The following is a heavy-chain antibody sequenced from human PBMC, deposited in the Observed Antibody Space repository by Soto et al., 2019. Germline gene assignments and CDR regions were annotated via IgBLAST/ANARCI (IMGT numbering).Heavy chain of an antibody. V-gene: IGHV3-23*01. CDR1: GFTFSTYA. D-gene: IGHD2-2*02. J-gene: IGHJ4*02. Sequence: GGSLRLSCAASGFTFSTYAMSWVRRAPGKGLEWVSAISGSGDSTYYADSVKGRFTISRDNSKNTLYLQMNSLRAEDTAVYYCAKGTVPAAIRRDYFDYWGQGTLVTVSS. CDR2: ISGSGDST. CDR3: AKGTVPAAIRRDYFDY.